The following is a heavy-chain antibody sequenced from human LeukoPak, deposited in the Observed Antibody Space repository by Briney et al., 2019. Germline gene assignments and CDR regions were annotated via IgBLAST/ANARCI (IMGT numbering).Heavy chain of an antibody. Sequence: PGGSLRLSCAASGFTFSSYWMHWVRQAPGKGLLWVSRINSDGSSTNYADSVKGRFTISRDNAKNTLYLQMNSLRAEETAVYYCARAALATPGDYWGQGTLVTVSS. J-gene: IGHJ4*02. CDR3: ARAALATPGDY. V-gene: IGHV3-74*01. D-gene: IGHD6-13*01. CDR2: INSDGSST. CDR1: GFTFSSYW.